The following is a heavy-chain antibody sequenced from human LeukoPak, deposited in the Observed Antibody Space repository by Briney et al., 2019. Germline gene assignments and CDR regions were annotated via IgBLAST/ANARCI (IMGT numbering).Heavy chain of an antibody. D-gene: IGHD5-12*01. Sequence: SETLSLTCAVSGGSISSGGYSWSWIRQPPGKGLEWIGYIYYSGSTYYNPSLKSRVTISVDTSKNQFSLKLSSVTAADTAVYYCAADSGYEEVDYWGQGTLVTVSS. CDR1: GGSISSGGYS. J-gene: IGHJ4*02. CDR3: AADSGYEEVDY. CDR2: IYYSGST. V-gene: IGHV4-30-4*07.